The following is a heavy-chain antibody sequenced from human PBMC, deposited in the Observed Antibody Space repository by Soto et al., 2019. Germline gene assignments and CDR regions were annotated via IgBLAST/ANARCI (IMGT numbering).Heavy chain of an antibody. Sequence: PSETLSLTCTVSGGSISSTDYFWGWIRQPPGKGLEWIGSIHHTGSTYYNPSLKSRVTVSVDTSKNQFSLKLTSVTAADTAVYYCARQRDYYDTSGDSYFDYWGQGTLVTVSS. V-gene: IGHV4-39*01. CDR3: ARQRDYYDTSGDSYFDY. CDR2: IHHTGST. D-gene: IGHD3-22*01. CDR1: GGSISSTDYF. J-gene: IGHJ4*02.